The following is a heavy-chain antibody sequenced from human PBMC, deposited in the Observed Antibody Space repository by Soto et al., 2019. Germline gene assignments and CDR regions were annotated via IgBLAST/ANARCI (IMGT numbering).Heavy chain of an antibody. CDR2: ISYDGSNK. J-gene: IGHJ4*02. V-gene: IGHV3-30*18. CDR3: AKDTEAVAVYYFDY. Sequence: ESGGGVVQPGRSLRLSCAASGFTFSSYGMHWVRQAPGKGLEWVAVISYDGSNKYYADSVKGRFTISRDNSKNTLYLQMNSLRAEDTAVYYCAKDTEAVAVYYFDYWGQGTLVTVSS. CDR1: GFTFSSYG. D-gene: IGHD6-19*01.